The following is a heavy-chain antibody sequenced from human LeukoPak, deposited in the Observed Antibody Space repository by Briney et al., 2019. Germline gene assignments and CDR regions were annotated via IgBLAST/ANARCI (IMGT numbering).Heavy chain of an antibody. D-gene: IGHD6-19*01. CDR3: ARVSSGWSNDY. Sequence: QPGGSLRLSCAASGFTFSSYWMNWVRQAPGKGLVWVSRIASDGSSTTYADSVKGRFTISRDNSKNTLYLQMNSLRAEDTAVYYCARVSSGWSNDYWGQGTLVTVSS. V-gene: IGHV3-74*01. CDR2: IASDGSST. J-gene: IGHJ4*02. CDR1: GFTFSSYW.